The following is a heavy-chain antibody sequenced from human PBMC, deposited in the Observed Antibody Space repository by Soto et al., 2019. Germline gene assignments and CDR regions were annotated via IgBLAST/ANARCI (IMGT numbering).Heavy chain of an antibody. CDR1: GDSVNSGTYF. J-gene: IGHJ6*02. CDR2: IYYSGST. CDR3: ARSANYYYYGFDV. Sequence: SDTLALTCTVTGDSVNSGTYFWSWIRQSPGKGLEWIAYIYYSGSTNYNPSLQRRSTISVDTSKSQVSLSLAYVTAADAAVYYCARSANYYYYGFDVWGQGTRVTVSS. V-gene: IGHV4-61*01.